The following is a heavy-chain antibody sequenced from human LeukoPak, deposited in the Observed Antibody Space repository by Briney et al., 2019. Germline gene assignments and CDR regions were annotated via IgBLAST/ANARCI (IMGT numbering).Heavy chain of an antibody. CDR2: INPSGGST. Sequence: ASVKVSCKASGYTFTSYYMHWVRQAPGQGLEWMGIINPSGGSTSHAQKFQGRVTVTRDMSTSTVYMELSSLRSEDTAVYYCARDHGGGYGLLTDVNFDYWGQGTLVTVSS. CDR3: ARDHGGGYGLLTDVNFDY. D-gene: IGHD5-12*01. J-gene: IGHJ4*02. CDR1: GYTFTSYY. V-gene: IGHV1-46*01.